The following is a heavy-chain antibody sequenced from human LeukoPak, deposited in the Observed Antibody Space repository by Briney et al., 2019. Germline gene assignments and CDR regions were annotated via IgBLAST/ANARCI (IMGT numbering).Heavy chain of an antibody. D-gene: IGHD5/OR15-5a*01. Sequence: GGSLSLSCAASGFTFSGYWMHWVHQALGKGLVWVSRINSDGSSTTYADSVKGRFTISRDNAKNTLYLQMNSLRAEDTAVYYCARDLRLSQVYYGMDVWGQGTTVTVSS. V-gene: IGHV3-74*01. CDR1: GFTFSGYW. CDR3: ARDLRLSQVYYGMDV. J-gene: IGHJ6*02. CDR2: INSDGSST.